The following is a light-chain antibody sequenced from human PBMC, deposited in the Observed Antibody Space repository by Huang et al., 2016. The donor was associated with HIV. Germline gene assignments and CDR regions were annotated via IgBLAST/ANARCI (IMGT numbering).Light chain of an antibody. Sequence: DIVMTQSPDSLAVSLGERATINCKSSQTILHNSASRNYLAWYQQKPVQPPKLLIHWASIRKSGVPDRFIGSGSGTDFTLTISSLQAEDVAVYYCQQYYSSPFTFGPGTNVDI. CDR3: QQYYSSPFT. CDR1: QTILHNSASRNY. J-gene: IGKJ3*01. CDR2: WAS. V-gene: IGKV4-1*01.